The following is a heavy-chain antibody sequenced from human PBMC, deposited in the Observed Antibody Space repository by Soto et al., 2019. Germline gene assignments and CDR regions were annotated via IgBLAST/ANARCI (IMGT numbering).Heavy chain of an antibody. CDR2: ISNSGSTI. V-gene: IGHV3-48*03. D-gene: IGHD3-22*01. J-gene: IGHJ4*02. CDR1: GFTFRSYE. Sequence: PGGSLRLSCAVSGFTFRSYEMNWVRQAPGKGLEWVSYISNSGSTIYYADSVNGRFTISRDNAKNLLYLQMNSLRAEDTAIYYCARDPESYYYDSSGSDYWGQGTLVTVSS. CDR3: ARDPESYYYDSSGSDY.